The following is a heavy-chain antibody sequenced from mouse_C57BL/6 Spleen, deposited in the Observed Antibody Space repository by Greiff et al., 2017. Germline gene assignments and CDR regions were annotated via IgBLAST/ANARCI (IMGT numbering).Heavy chain of an antibody. J-gene: IGHJ1*03. CDR2: INPSNGGT. CDR3: AREGYGSSLHWYFDV. D-gene: IGHD1-1*01. V-gene: IGHV1-53*01. CDR1: GYTFTSYW. Sequence: QVQLQQPGTELVKPGASVKLSCKASGYTFTSYWMHWVKQRPGQGLEWIGNINPSNGGTNYNEKFKSKATLTVDKSSSTAYMQLSSLTSEDSAVYYCAREGYGSSLHWYFDVWAQGPRSPSPQ.